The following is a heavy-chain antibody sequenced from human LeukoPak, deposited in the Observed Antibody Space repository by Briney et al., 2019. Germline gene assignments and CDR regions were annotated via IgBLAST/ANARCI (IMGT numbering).Heavy chain of an antibody. CDR3: ARDDIQPYYYDSSGSTHYGMDV. V-gene: IGHV3-48*01. CDR2: ISSSSNTI. Sequence: GGSLRLSCTASGFTFSSYSMNWVRQAPGKGLEWVSYISSSSNTIYYADSVKGRFTISRDNAKNSLYLQMNSLRAEDTAVYYCARDDIQPYYYDSSGSTHYGMDVWGQGTTVTVSS. CDR1: GFTFSSYS. J-gene: IGHJ6*02. D-gene: IGHD3-22*01.